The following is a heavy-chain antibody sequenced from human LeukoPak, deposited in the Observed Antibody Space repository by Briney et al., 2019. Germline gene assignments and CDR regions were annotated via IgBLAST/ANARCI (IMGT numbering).Heavy chain of an antibody. J-gene: IGHJ4*02. CDR3: TVWFDRFFDY. CDR2: IRSKAYGGTT. V-gene: IGHV3-49*04. D-gene: IGHD2-21*01. Sequence: PGGSLRLSCTASGFTFGDYAMSWVRQAPGKGLEWVGFIRSKAYGGTTEYAAPVKGRFTISRDDSKSIAYLQMNSLKTEDTAVYYCTVWFDRFFDYWGQGTLVTVSS. CDR1: GFTFGDYA.